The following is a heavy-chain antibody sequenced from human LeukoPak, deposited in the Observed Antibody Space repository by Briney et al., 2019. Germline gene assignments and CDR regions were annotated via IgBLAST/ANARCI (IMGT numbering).Heavy chain of an antibody. CDR1: GYTFTSYG. J-gene: IGHJ4*02. CDR2: ISAYDGNT. V-gene: IGHV1-18*04. Sequence: ASVKVSCKASGYTFTSYGISWVRQAPGQGLEWMGWISAYDGNTNYAQKLQGRVTMTTDTSTSTAYMELKSLRSDDTAVYYCARAFYIAAAEDYWGQGTLVTVSS. D-gene: IGHD6-13*01. CDR3: ARAFYIAAAEDY.